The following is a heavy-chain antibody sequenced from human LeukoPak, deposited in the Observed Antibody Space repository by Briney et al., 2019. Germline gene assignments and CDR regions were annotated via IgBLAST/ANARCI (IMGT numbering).Heavy chain of an antibody. Sequence: GGSLRLSCTSSGFTCGDYAMSWFRQAPGKGLEWVVFIRSKAYDVTTEYAASVKGRFTISRDDSKSIAYLQMNSLKAEDTAVYYCTRDTIVSDSSGFYYPLYYYYMDVWGKGTTVTVSS. D-gene: IGHD3-22*01. CDR3: TRDTIVSDSSGFYYPLYYYYMDV. CDR1: GFTCGDYA. V-gene: IGHV3-49*03. J-gene: IGHJ6*03. CDR2: IRSKAYDVTT.